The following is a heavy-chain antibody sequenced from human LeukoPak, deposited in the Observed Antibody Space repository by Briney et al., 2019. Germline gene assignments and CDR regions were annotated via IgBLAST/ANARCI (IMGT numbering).Heavy chain of an antibody. V-gene: IGHV4-59*01. D-gene: IGHD3-16*01. CDR3: ARDSGFGDLFDY. Sequence: TSETLSLTCTVSGGSISSYYWSWIRQPPGKGLEWIGYIYYSGSTNYNPSLKSRDTISVDTSKNQFSLKLSSVTAADTAVYYCARDSGFGDLFDYWGREPWSPSPQ. J-gene: IGHJ4*02. CDR1: GGSISSYY. CDR2: IYYSGST.